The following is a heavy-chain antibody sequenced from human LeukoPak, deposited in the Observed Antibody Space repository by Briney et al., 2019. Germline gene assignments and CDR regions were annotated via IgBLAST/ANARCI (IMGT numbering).Heavy chain of an antibody. J-gene: IGHJ4*02. CDR3: ARAGAAAGTPFDY. Sequence: SETLSLTCTVSGGSISGYYWSWIRQPPGKGLEWIGYIYYSGSTNYNPSLKSRVTISVHTSKNQFSLRMSSVTAADTAVYYCARAGAAAGTPFDYWGQGTLVTVSS. D-gene: IGHD6-13*01. CDR2: IYYSGST. V-gene: IGHV4-59*01. CDR1: GGSISGYY.